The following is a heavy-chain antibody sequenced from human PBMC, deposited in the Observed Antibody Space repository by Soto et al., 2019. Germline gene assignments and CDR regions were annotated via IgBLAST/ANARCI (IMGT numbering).Heavy chain of an antibody. CDR2: IDPSDSYT. V-gene: IGHV5-10-1*01. D-gene: IGHD3-10*01. Sequence: GESLKISCKGSGYSFTSYWISWVRQMPGKGLEWMGRIDPSDSYTNYSPSFQGHVTISADKSISTAYLQWSSLKASDTAMYYCARRVTIVRGPLAAGYYYYGMGVWGQGTTVTVSS. J-gene: IGHJ6*02. CDR1: GYSFTSYW. CDR3: ARRVTIVRGPLAAGYYYYGMGV.